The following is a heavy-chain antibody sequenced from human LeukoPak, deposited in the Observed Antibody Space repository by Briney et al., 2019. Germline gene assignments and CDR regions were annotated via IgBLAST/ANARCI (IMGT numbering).Heavy chain of an antibody. V-gene: IGHV3-49*04. CDR3: TRGEWSANFDY. D-gene: IGHD3-3*01. CDR2: IRSKTYGGTT. Sequence: GGSLRLSCTASGFTFGDYALSWVRQAPGKGLEWVGFIRSKTYGGTTEYAASVKGRFTISRDDSKSIAYLQMNSLKTEDTAVYYCTRGEWSANFDYWGQGTLVTVSS. CDR1: GFTFGDYA. J-gene: IGHJ4*02.